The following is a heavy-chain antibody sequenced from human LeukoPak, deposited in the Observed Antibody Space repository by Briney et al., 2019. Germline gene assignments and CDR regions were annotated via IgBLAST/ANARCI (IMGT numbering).Heavy chain of an antibody. V-gene: IGHV4-39*01. CDR3: ARRLGIAVFDY. J-gene: IGHJ4*02. Sequence: SETLSPTCTVSGGSISSSNYYWGWIRQPPGKGLEWIGCIYYSGSTYYNPSLRSRVTMSVDTSKNQFSLKMSSVTAADTAVYHCARRLGIAVFDYWGQGTLVTVSS. CDR1: GGSISSSNYY. D-gene: IGHD6-19*01. CDR2: IYYSGST.